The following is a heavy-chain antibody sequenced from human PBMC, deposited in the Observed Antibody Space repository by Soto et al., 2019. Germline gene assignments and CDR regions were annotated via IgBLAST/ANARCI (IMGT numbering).Heavy chain of an antibody. CDR3: APTFPRHTAVSSGGSFPPAFDP. CDR1: GFSLTTSVVG. D-gene: IGHD2-15*01. J-gene: IGHJ5*02. V-gene: IGHV2-5*02. CDR2: IYWDDDK. Sequence: QITLKESGPTLLKPTQTLTLTCTFSGFSLTTSVVGVGWIRQPPGKALEWLALIYWDDDKRYSPSLHSRLTITKDTSKNQVVLTMTNMGPVDTATYYCAPTFPRHTAVSSGGSFPPAFDPVGQGTLVTVSS.